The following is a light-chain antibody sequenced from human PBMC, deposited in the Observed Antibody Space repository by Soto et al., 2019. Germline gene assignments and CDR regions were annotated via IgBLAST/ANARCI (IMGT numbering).Light chain of an antibody. J-gene: IGKJ4*01. CDR2: DAS. CDR1: QSVSSY. CDR3: QQRSDWPLT. V-gene: IGKV3-11*01. Sequence: EIVLTQSPPTLSLSPGERATLSCRASQSVSSYFAWYQQNPGQAPRLLIYDASTRAAGIPARFSGSGSGTEFTLTISSLQSEDFAVYYCQQRSDWPLTFGRGTKVEIK.